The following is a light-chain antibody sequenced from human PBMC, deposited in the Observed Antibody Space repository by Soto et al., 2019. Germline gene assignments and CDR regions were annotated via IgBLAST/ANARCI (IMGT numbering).Light chain of an antibody. V-gene: IGKV3-20*01. Sequence: IVLTQSPGTLSLSPGERATLSCRASQSVSSSYLAWYQQKPGQAPRLLIYGASSRATGIPDRFSGSGSGTDFTLTISRLEPEDFAVHYCQHYGSSPRYTFDQGTKLEIK. CDR1: QSVSSSY. J-gene: IGKJ2*01. CDR3: QHYGSSPRYT. CDR2: GAS.